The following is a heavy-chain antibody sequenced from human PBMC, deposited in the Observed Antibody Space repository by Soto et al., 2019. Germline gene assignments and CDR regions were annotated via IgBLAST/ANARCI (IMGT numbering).Heavy chain of an antibody. D-gene: IGHD6-19*01. CDR2: MTSDTKTI. J-gene: IGHJ4*02. Sequence: EVQLVESGGGLVQPGGSLRLSCAASGFRFNIYSMNWIRQAPGKGLEWSAYMTSDTKTIKYADSVKGRFTISRDNDNNLVYLQMNSLRDEDTGVYYCARSVEGHFDYWGQGTVVTVSA. CDR3: ARSVEGHFDY. CDR1: GFRFNIYS. V-gene: IGHV3-48*02.